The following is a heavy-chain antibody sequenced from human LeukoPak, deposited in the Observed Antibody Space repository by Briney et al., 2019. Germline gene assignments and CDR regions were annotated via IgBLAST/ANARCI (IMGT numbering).Heavy chain of an antibody. CDR2: ISASAGTT. CDR1: GFTFSSYA. V-gene: IGHV3-23*01. CDR3: AKNLRYTGSWQYDY. D-gene: IGHD1-26*01. J-gene: IGHJ4*02. Sequence: GGSLRLSCAASGFTFSSYAMSWVRQAPGEGLEWVSVISASAGTTYYADSVKGRFTISRDNSKNTLYLQMNGLTAEDTAIYYCAKNLRYTGSWQYDYWGQGTLVTVSS.